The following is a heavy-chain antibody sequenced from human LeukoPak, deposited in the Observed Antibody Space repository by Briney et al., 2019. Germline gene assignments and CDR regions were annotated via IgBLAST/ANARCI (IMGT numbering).Heavy chain of an antibody. J-gene: IGHJ4*02. V-gene: IGHV3-30-3*01. CDR3: AKDTRYFDY. CDR1: GFTFSSYA. CDR2: ISYDGSNK. Sequence: GGSLRLSCAASGFTFSSYAMHWVRQAPGKGLEWVAVISYDGSNKHYADSVKGRFTISRDNSKNTLYLQMNSLRAEDTAVYYCAKDTRYFDYWGQGTLVTVSS.